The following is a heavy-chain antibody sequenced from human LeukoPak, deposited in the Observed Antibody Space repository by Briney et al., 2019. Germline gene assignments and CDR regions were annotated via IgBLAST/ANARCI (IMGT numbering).Heavy chain of an antibody. Sequence: SETLSLTCAVSGGSINTYYWSWIRQPPGKGLEWIGNIFYSGSTNYNPSLKSRVTISVDTSKNQFSLKLTSVTAADTAVYYCAREGIPPHIAAADYYFDYWGQGTLVTVSS. CDR2: IFYSGST. CDR1: GGSINTYY. D-gene: IGHD6-13*01. CDR3: AREGIPPHIAAADYYFDY. V-gene: IGHV4-59*12. J-gene: IGHJ4*02.